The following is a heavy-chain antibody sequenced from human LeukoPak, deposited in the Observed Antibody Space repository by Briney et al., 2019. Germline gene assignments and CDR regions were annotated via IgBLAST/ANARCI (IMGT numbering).Heavy chain of an antibody. V-gene: IGHV3-23*01. CDR2: ISGSGGST. D-gene: IGHD6-6*01. Sequence: GGSLRLSCAASGFTFSDYVMNWVRQAPGKGLEWVSTISGSGGSTYYAGSVKGRFTISRDNSKNTLYLQMNSLRAEDTAVYYCAKWKYSNSGIDDYWGQGTLVTVSS. CDR1: GFTFSDYV. J-gene: IGHJ4*02. CDR3: AKWKYSNSGIDDY.